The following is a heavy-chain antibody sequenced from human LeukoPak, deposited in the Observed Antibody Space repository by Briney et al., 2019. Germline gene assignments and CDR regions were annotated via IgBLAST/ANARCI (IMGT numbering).Heavy chain of an antibody. J-gene: IGHJ4*02. D-gene: IGHD6-13*01. Sequence: NPGGSLRLSCAASGFTFSDYYMNWVRQAPGKGLEWVSSISSSSSYIYYADSVKGRFTISRDNAKNSLYLQMNSLRAEDTAVYYCAREGADGIAAAGPFDYWGQGTLVTVSS. CDR2: ISSSSSYI. V-gene: IGHV3-21*01. CDR3: AREGADGIAAAGPFDY. CDR1: GFTFSDYY.